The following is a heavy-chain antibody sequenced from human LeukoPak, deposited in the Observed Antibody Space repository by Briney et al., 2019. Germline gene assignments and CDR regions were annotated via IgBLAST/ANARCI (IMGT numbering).Heavy chain of an antibody. V-gene: IGHV3-21*01. Sequence: GGSLRLSCAASGFTFSSYSMNWVSQAPGKGLEWVSSISSSSSYIYYADSVKGRFTISRDNAKNSLYLQMNSLRAEDTAVYYCARRRAVAGSASRPSGYWGQGTLVTVSS. CDR1: GFTFSSYS. CDR2: ISSSSSYI. D-gene: IGHD6-19*01. J-gene: IGHJ4*02. CDR3: ARRRAVAGSASRPSGY.